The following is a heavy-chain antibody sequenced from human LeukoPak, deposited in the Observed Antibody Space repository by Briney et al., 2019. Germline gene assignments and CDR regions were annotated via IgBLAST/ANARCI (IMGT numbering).Heavy chain of an antibody. V-gene: IGHV3-23*01. CDR2: LSPSGGVT. D-gene: IGHD3-10*02. CDR1: GFTFDNYA. CDR3: AKGVDYFVLEY. Sequence: PGGSLRLSCAASGFTFDNYAIHWVRQAPGKGLEWVSALSPSGGVTYYEDSVKGRFTISRDNSKNTLYLQMNSLSAEDTAVYYCAKGVDYFVLEYWGQGTLVTISS. J-gene: IGHJ4*02.